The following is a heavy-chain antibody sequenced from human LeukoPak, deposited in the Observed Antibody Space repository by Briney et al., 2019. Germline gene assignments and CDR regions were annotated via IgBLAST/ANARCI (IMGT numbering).Heavy chain of an antibody. CDR3: ARHANDGDYPLDY. CDR1: GGSISGYY. D-gene: IGHD4-17*01. CDR2: IYYTGSP. J-gene: IGHJ4*02. V-gene: IGHV4-59*08. Sequence: PETLSLTCTVSGGSISGYYWSWFRQPPGMGLEWIGYIYYTGSPNYNPSLKSRVTISVDTSNSQFSLRLSSVTAADTAVYYCARHANDGDYPLDYWGQGTLVTVSS.